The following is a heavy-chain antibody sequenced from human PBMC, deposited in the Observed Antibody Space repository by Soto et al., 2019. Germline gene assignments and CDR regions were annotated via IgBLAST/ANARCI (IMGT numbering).Heavy chain of an antibody. D-gene: IGHD1-26*01. CDR3: ARGVGSSPPRY. CDR1: GGSISVYY. CDR2: IYASGSP. V-gene: IGHV4-59*01. J-gene: IGHJ4*02. Sequence: SETLSLTCSISGGSISVYYWSWIRQRPGQGLEWIGYIYASGSPYYNPSLRGRVTISADTSKNQISLKLTSPTAADTAVYYCARGVGSSPPRYWGRGTLVTVSS.